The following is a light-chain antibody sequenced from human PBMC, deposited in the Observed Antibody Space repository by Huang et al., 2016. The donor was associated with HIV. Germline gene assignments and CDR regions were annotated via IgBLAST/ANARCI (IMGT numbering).Light chain of an antibody. CDR1: QTVNSN. J-gene: IGKJ1*01. CDR3: QQYNNWLA. Sequence: EIVMTQSPATLSVSPGEGATLSCRASQTVNSNLAWYQHKPGQAPRLLIYGASTRATGVPARVSGSGSGTKFTLTISSLQSEDFAVYYCQQYNNWLAFGQGTKVEIK. CDR2: GAS. V-gene: IGKV3-15*01.